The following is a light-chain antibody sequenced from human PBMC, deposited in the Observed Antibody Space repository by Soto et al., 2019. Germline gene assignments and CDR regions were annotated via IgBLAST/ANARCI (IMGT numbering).Light chain of an antibody. V-gene: IGKV3-11*01. Sequence: NVLSQSPATVSLTPGERATLSCRASQSVSSYLAWYQQKPGQAPRLLIYDASNRATGIPARFSGSGSGTDFTLTISSLEPEDFAVYYCQQRSNWPPITFGQGRRLAV. J-gene: IGKJ5*01. CDR2: DAS. CDR3: QQRSNWPPIT. CDR1: QSVSSY.